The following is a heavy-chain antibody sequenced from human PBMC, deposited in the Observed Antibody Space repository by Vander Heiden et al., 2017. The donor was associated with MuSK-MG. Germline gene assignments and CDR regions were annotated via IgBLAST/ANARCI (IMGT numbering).Heavy chain of an antibody. D-gene: IGHD1-26*01. CDR1: RGPLSNEH. CDR3: ARERIRGFSSGFVGHHDGLDV. CDR2: IQFGGSA. Sequence: QVQLQESGPGLAQPSETLPPPCPVSRGPLSNEHWAWIRQPPGKGLEWIGKIQFGGSANYNPSLKSRVSIAADTSKNQFSLRLTSVTAADTAIYYCARERIRGFSSGFVGHHDGLDVWGQGTTVTVSS. V-gene: IGHV4-59*01. J-gene: IGHJ6*02.